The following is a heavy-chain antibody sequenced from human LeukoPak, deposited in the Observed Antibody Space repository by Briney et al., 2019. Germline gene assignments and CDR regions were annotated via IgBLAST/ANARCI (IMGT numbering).Heavy chain of an antibody. Sequence: ASVKVSCKASGYTFTSYDINWVRQATGQGLEWMGWMNPNSGGTNYAQKFQGRVTMTRDTSISTAYMELSRLRSDDTAVYYCARERQLVNDYWGQGTLVTVSS. V-gene: IGHV1-2*02. CDR3: ARERQLVNDY. CDR1: GYTFTSYD. D-gene: IGHD6-6*01. J-gene: IGHJ4*02. CDR2: MNPNSGGT.